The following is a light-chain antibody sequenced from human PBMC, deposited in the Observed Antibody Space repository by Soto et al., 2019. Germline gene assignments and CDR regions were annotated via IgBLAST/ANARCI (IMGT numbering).Light chain of an antibody. CDR3: QQYNNRPPAT. V-gene: IGKV3-15*01. J-gene: IGKJ4*01. CDR1: QSINSN. CDR2: RAS. Sequence: IVMTQSPATLSVSPGERATLSCRASQSINSNLAWYQQKPGQAPRLLMFRASIRATGFPARFSGSGSGTEFNITISSLQSEDSAVYYCQQYNNRPPATFRGGTKGDI.